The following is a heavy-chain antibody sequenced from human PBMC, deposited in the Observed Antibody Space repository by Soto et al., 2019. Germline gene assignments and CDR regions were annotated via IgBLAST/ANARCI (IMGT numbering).Heavy chain of an antibody. CDR2: IYWDDDK. V-gene: IGHV2-5*02. J-gene: IGHJ4*02. Sequence: QITLKESGPTLVKPTQTLTLTCTFSGFSLSTSGVGVGWIRQPPGKALEWLALIYWDDDKRYSPSLKSRLTITKDTSKNQVVLTMTNMDPVDTATYYCALTLPSELLWFGEPIPDYWGQGTLVTVSS. CDR1: GFSLSTSGVG. D-gene: IGHD3-10*01. CDR3: ALTLPSELLWFGEPIPDY.